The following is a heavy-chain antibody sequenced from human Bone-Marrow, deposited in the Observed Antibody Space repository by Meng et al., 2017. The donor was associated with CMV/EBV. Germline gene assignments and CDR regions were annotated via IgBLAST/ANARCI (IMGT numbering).Heavy chain of an antibody. CDR2: ISYDGSNK. CDR3: ARSIVVVVAANDY. D-gene: IGHD2-15*01. CDR1: GFTFSSYA. V-gene: IGHV3-30*04. Sequence: GESLKISCAASGFTFSSYAMHWVRQAPGKGLEWVAVISYDGSNKYYADSVKGRFTISRDNSKNTLYLQMNSLRAEDTAVYYCARSIVVVVAANDYWGQGTLVTVSS. J-gene: IGHJ4*02.